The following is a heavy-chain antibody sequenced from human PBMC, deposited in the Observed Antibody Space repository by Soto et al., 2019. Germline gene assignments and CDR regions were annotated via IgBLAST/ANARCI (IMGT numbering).Heavy chain of an antibody. CDR3: TTDYYFGSGSGDY. V-gene: IGHV3-15*01. J-gene: IGHJ4*02. CDR2: IISKTDGGTT. Sequence: EVQLVESGGGLVKPGGSHRLSCAASGFTFTDAWMTWVRQVPGKGLEWVGRIISKTDGGTTEYAAPVKGRFTISRDDSRDMLYLQMNSLKIEDTGVYYCTTDYYFGSGSGDYWGQGTLVTVSS. D-gene: IGHD3-10*01. CDR1: GFTFTDAW.